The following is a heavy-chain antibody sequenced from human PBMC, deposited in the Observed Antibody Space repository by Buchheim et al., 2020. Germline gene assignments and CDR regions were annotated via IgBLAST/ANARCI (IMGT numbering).Heavy chain of an antibody. Sequence: EVQLVESGGGLVQAGGSLRLSCAASGFTFSSYPMSWVRQAPGKGLEWVSVISGSGGSTNYADSVKGRFTISRDNAKSILYLQMNSQRAEDTAVYYCARPESWGIVVGIAIPYWGQGTL. CDR1: GFTFSSYP. V-gene: IGHV3-23*04. J-gene: IGHJ4*02. CDR3: ARPESWGIVVGIAIPY. D-gene: IGHD2-21*01. CDR2: ISGSGGST.